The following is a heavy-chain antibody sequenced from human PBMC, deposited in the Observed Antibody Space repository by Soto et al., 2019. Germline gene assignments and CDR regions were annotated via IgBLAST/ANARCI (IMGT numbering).Heavy chain of an antibody. V-gene: IGHV1-69*13. D-gene: IGHD2-2*01. CDR2: IIPIFGTA. CDR1: GGTFSSYA. J-gene: IGHJ6*02. Sequence: SVKVSCKASGGTFSSYAISWVRQAPGQGLEWMGGIIPIFGTANYAQKFQGRVTITADESTSTAYMELSSLRSEDTAVYYCAREDIVLVPAATSYYYYYGMDVWGQGTTVTVSS. CDR3: AREDIVLVPAATSYYYYYGMDV.